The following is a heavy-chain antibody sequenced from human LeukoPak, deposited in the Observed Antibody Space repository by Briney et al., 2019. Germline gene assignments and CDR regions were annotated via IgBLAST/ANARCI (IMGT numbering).Heavy chain of an antibody. CDR1: GDSFSNYY. D-gene: IGHD2-2*01. J-gene: IGHJ5*01. Sequence: KTSETLSLTCSVSGDSFSNYYWTWIRQPPGKGLEWIGYVYYSGSTNYNPSLKTRLHLSVDTSKNRFSLKLSSVTAADTAAYYCASSPRLTTSWFLFDSWGHGTLVTVSS. CDR3: ASSPRLTTSWFLFDS. V-gene: IGHV4-59*08. CDR2: VYYSGST.